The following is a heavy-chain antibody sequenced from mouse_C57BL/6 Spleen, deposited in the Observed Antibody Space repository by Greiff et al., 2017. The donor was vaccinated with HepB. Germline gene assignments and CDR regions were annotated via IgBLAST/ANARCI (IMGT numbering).Heavy chain of an antibody. CDR1: GYTFTSYW. CDR2: IYPGSGST. D-gene: IGHD3-2*02. Sequence: VQLQESGAELVKPGASVKMSCKASGYTFTSYWITWVKQRPGQGLEWIGDIYPGSGSTNYNEKFKSKATLTVDTSSSTAYMQLSSLTSEDSAVYYCARLPLRFYWYFDVWGTGTTVTVSS. CDR3: ARLPLRFYWYFDV. V-gene: IGHV1-55*01. J-gene: IGHJ1*03.